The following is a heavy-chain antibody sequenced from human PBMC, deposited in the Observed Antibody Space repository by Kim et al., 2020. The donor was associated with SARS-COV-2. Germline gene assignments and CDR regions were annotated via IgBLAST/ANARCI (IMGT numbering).Heavy chain of an antibody. CDR3: ARRGSSWYSQIDY. CDR2: ISSSSSHT. V-gene: IGHV3-11*03. J-gene: IGHJ4*02. D-gene: IGHD6-13*01. Sequence: GGSLRLSCAASGFTFSDHYMSLIRQAPGKGLEWVSYISSSSSHTNYADSVKGRFTISRDNAENSLYLQMNGLRVEDTAVYYCARRGSSWYSQIDYWGQGILVTVSS. CDR1: GFTFSDHY.